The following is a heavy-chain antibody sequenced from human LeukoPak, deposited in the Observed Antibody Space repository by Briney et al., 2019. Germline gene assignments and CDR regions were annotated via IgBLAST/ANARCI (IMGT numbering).Heavy chain of an antibody. J-gene: IGHJ4*02. D-gene: IGHD1-1*01. V-gene: IGHV4-39*01. Sequence: SETLSLTCTVSGGSISRSNYYWGWIRQPPGKGLEWIGSIYYSGSTYYNSSLQSRVTISVDTSKDQFSLKLSSVTAADTAVYYCARLHTTVPPRDWCQGTLVTVAS. CDR3: ARLHTTVPPRD. CDR1: GGSISRSNYY. CDR2: IYYSGST.